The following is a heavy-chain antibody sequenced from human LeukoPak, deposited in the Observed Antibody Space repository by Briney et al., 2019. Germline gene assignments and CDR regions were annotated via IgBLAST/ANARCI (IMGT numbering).Heavy chain of an antibody. J-gene: IGHJ4*02. CDR2: IYYSGST. Sequence: PSETLSLTCTVPGGSISSYYWSWIRQPPGKGLEWIGYIYYSGSTNYNPSLKSRVTISVDTSKNQFSLKLSSVIAADTAVYYCARGTGALLWFGEFDYWGQGTLVTVSS. CDR3: ARGTGALLWFGEFDY. D-gene: IGHD3-10*01. V-gene: IGHV4-59*01. CDR1: GGSISSYY.